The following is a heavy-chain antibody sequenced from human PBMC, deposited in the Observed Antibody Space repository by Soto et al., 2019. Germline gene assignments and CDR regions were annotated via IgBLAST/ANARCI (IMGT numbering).Heavy chain of an antibody. V-gene: IGHV5-51*01. J-gene: IGHJ6*02. D-gene: IGHD6-6*01. CDR2: IYPGDSDT. Sequence: GESLKISCKGSGYSFTSYWIGWVRQMPGKGLEWMGIIYPGDSDTRYSPSFQGQVTISADKSISTAYLQWSSLKASDTAMYYCARDWNHHGGSSSNYYYYYGMDVWGQGTTVTVSS. CDR1: GYSFTSYW. CDR3: ARDWNHHGGSSSNYYYYYGMDV.